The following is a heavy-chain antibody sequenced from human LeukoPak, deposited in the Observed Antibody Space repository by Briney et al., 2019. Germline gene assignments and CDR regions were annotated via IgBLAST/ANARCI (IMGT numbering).Heavy chain of an antibody. V-gene: IGHV4-4*07. CDR1: GGSISSYY. J-gene: IGHJ5*02. CDR3: ARQYYYGSRSHNWFDP. CDR2: IYTSGST. Sequence: SETLSLTCTVSGGSISSYYWSWIRQPAGKGLEWIGRIYTSGSTNYNPSLKSRVTMSVDTSKNQFSLKLSSVTAADTTVYYCARQYYYGSRSHNWFDPWGQGTLVTVSS. D-gene: IGHD3-10*01.